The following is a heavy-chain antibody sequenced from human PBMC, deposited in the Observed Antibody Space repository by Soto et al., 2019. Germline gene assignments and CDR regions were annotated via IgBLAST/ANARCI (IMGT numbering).Heavy chain of an antibody. CDR1: GYSFTSYW. V-gene: IGHV5-10-1*01. J-gene: IGHJ6*02. CDR2: IDPSDSYT. CDR3: ARHPLVVPAAGYHGMDV. D-gene: IGHD2-2*01. Sequence: LGESLKISCKGSGYSFTSYWISWVLQIPWKGLEWMGRIDPSDSYTNYSPSFQGHVTISADKSISTAYLQWSSLKASDTAMYYCARHPLVVPAAGYHGMDVWGQGTTVTVSS.